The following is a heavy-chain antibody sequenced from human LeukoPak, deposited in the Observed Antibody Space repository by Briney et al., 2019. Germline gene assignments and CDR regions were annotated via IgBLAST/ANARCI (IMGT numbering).Heavy chain of an antibody. CDR3: ARDSGLYYFDY. CDR1: GFTFSSYS. CDR2: ISSSSSTI. V-gene: IGHV3-48*01. D-gene: IGHD6-25*01. Sequence: GGSLRLSCAASGFTFSSYSMNWVRQAPGKGLEWVSYISSSSSTIYYADSVKGRFTISRDNAKNSLYLQMNSLRAEDTAVYYCARDSGLYYFDYWGQGTLVTVSS. J-gene: IGHJ4*02.